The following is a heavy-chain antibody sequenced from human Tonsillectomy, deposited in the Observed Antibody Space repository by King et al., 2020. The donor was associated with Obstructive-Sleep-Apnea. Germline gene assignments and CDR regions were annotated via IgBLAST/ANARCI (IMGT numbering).Heavy chain of an antibody. Sequence: MQLQESGPGLVKPSETLSLTCTVSGDSLSSSSYYWGWIRQPPGNGLEWIGGIYYRGSTYYNPSPKGRVTISVDTSKNQFSLKLGSVTAADTAVYYCATHTTAWRPVDSWGQGTLVTVSS. V-gene: IGHV4-39*01. CDR3: ATHTTAWRPVDS. D-gene: IGHD1-14*01. CDR2: IYYRGST. J-gene: IGHJ4*02. CDR1: GDSLSSSSYY.